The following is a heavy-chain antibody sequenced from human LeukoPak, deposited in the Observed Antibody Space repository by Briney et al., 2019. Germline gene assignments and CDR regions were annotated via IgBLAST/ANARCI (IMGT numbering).Heavy chain of an antibody. D-gene: IGHD3-9*01. V-gene: IGHV3-23*01. CDR3: AKDGGHGILTGYYKYYYYGMDV. Sequence: GGSLRLSCAASGFTFSSYAMSWVRQAPGKGLEWVSAISGSGGSTYYADSVKGRFTISRDNSKNTLYLQMNSLRAEDTAVYYCAKDGGHGILTGYYKYYYYGMDVWGQGTTVTVSS. J-gene: IGHJ6*02. CDR1: GFTFSSYA. CDR2: ISGSGGST.